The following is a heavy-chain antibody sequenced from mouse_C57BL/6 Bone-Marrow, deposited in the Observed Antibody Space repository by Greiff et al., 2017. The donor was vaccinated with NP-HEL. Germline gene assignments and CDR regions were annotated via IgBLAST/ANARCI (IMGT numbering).Heavy chain of an antibody. CDR3: ARVAYYDFFAY. Sequence: EVQLQESGGGLVKPGGSLKLSCAASGFTFSSYAMSWVRQTPEKRLEWVATISDGGSYTYYPDNVKGRFTISRDNAKNNLYLQMSSLKSEDTAMYYCARVAYYDFFAYWGQGTLVTVSA. CDR1: GFTFSSYA. J-gene: IGHJ3*01. V-gene: IGHV5-4*01. CDR2: ISDGGSYT. D-gene: IGHD2-4*01.